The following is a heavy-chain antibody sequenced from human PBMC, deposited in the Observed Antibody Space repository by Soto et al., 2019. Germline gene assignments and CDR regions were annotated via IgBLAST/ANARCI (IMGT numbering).Heavy chain of an antibody. CDR2: IYYSGST. V-gene: IGHV4-59*12. D-gene: IGHD3-10*01. J-gene: IGHJ5*02. CDR3: ARHRRAGRGDWYGVVS. CDR1: GGSISSYY. Sequence: QVQLQESGPGLVKPSETLSLTCTVSGGSISSYYWSWIRQPPGKGLEWIGYIYYSGSTNYNPSLQGRVTSSVDTSKKRFSQRLTSVTAGDTAVYYCARHRRAGRGDWYGVVSWGQGTLVTVSS.